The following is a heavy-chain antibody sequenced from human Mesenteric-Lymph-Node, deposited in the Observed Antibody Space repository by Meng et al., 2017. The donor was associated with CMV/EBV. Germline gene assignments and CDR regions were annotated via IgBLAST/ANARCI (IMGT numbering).Heavy chain of an antibody. J-gene: IGHJ4*02. CDR2: IYPGDSDT. V-gene: IGHV5-51*01. D-gene: IGHD3-10*01. CDR1: GYSFTSYW. Sequence: SGYSFTSYWIGWVRQMPGKGLEWMGIIYPGDSDTRYSPSFQGQVTISADKSISTAYLQWSSLKASDTAMYYCARQEGYYGPGRVFDYWGQGTLVTVSS. CDR3: ARQEGYYGPGRVFDY.